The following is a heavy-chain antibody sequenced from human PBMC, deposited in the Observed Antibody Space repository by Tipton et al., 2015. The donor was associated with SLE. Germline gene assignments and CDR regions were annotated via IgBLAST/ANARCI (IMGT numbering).Heavy chain of an antibody. J-gene: IGHJ6*02. V-gene: IGHV4-34*01. CDR1: GGSFSGYY. CDR3: ARFLNYYGMDV. Sequence: TLSLTCTVYGGSFSGYYWSWIRQPPGKGLEWIGEINHSGSTNYNPSLKSRVTISVDKSKNQFSLKLSSVTAADTAVYYCARFLNYYGMDVWGQGTTVTVSS. D-gene: IGHD2/OR15-2a*01. CDR2: INHSGST.